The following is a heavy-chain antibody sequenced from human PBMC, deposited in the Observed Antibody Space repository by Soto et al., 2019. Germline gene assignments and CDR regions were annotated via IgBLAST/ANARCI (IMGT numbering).Heavy chain of an antibody. D-gene: IGHD3-10*01. J-gene: IGHJ4*02. CDR3: ARHRIEVVWRGFDF. CDR2: SSYNGGT. Sequence: QLQLQESGPGLVKPSETLSLTCTVSTDSSSFTNSYWGWIRQPPGKGLQWIGSSSYNGGTFYNPSPKGRVVISFDTSKQQSSLQVTSVTAADPAVYFCARHRIEVVWRGFDFWGQGSPVTVSS. CDR1: TDSSSFTNSY. V-gene: IGHV4-39*01.